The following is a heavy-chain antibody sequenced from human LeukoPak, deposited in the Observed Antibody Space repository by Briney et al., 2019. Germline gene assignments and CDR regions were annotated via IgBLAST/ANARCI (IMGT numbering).Heavy chain of an antibody. V-gene: IGHV4-39*01. CDR3: ARVAAARTRWFDP. J-gene: IGHJ5*02. CDR2: IYYSGTT. D-gene: IGHD6-13*01. Sequence: SETLSLTCTVSGGSISSTSYRWGWIRKAPGKGLDWIGTIYYSGTTYYNPSLKSRVTISVDTSKNQFSLKLSSVIAADTAVYYCARVAAARTRWFDPWGQGTLVTVSS. CDR1: GGSISSTSYR.